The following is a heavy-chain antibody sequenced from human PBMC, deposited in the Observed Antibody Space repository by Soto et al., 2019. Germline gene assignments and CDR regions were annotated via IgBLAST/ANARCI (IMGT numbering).Heavy chain of an antibody. V-gene: IGHV1-8*02. CDR1: GYSFSTYD. CDR3: ASVPTIRITGTTTNWFDP. D-gene: IGHD1-20*01. CDR2: MNPSAGTT. J-gene: IGHJ5*02. Sequence: QVHLVQSGAEVKKPGASVKVSCKASGYSFSTYDINWVRQAPGQGLEWMGWMNPSAGTTGSAQKFQGRVTMTWDTSISTAYMELSSLTSEDTAVYYCASVPTIRITGTTTNWFDPWGQGTLVTVSS.